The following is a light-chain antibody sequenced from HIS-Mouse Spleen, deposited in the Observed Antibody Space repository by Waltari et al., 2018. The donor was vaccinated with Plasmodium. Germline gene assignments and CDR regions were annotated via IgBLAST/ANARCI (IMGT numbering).Light chain of an antibody. CDR3: QQYNNWPPEVT. CDR2: GAY. Sequence: EIVMTQSPATLSVSPGERATLSCRASQSVSSNLAWYQPKPGQAPRRRIYGAYTRATGIPARFSGSGSGIEFTLTISSMQSEDFAVYYCQQYNNWPPEVTFGQGTKVEIK. J-gene: IGKJ1*01. V-gene: IGKV3-15*01. CDR1: QSVSSN.